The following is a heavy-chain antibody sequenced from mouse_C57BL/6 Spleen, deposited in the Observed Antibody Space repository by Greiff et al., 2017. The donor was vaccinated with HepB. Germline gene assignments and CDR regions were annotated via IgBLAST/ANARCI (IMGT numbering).Heavy chain of an antibody. J-gene: IGHJ3*01. CDR1: GFTFSDAW. D-gene: IGHD4-1*01. CDR3: TRKLGEGFAY. CDR2: IRNKANNHAT. V-gene: IGHV6-6*01. Sequence: EVQRVESGGGLVQPGGSMKLSCAASGFTFSDAWMDWVRQSPEKGLEWVAEIRNKANNHATYYAESVKGRFTISRDDSKSSVYLQMNSLRAEDTGIYYCTRKLGEGFAYWGQGTLVTVSA.